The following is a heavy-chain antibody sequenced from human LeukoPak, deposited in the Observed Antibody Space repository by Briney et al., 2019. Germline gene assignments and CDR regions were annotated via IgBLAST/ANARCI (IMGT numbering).Heavy chain of an antibody. D-gene: IGHD3-3*01. Sequence: SETLSLTCAVSGGSISRSNWWSWVRQPPGKGLEWIGEIYHSGSTNYNPSLKSRVTISVGKSKNQFSLKLSSVTAADTAVYYCAREDYDDSGAWYFDLWGRGTLVTVSS. V-gene: IGHV4-4*02. CDR1: GGSISRSNW. CDR3: AREDYDDSGAWYFDL. J-gene: IGHJ2*01. CDR2: IYHSGST.